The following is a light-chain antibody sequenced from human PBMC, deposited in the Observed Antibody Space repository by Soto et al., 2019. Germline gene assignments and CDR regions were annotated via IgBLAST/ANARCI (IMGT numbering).Light chain of an antibody. J-gene: IGLJ3*02. CDR1: SSDIGGYKY. CDR3: SSYTISRNVVL. Sequence: QAVVTQPASVSGSPGQSITISCTGTSSDIGGYKYVSWYQQHPGKAPKLMIYEVTNRPSGVSNRFSGSKSGNTASLTISGLQAEDEADYYCSSYTISRNVVLFGGGTKLTVL. V-gene: IGLV2-14*01. CDR2: EVT.